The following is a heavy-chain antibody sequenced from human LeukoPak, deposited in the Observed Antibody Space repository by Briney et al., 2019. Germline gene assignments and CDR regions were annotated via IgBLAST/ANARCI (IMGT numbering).Heavy chain of an antibody. J-gene: IGHJ6*02. V-gene: IGHV3-7*01. D-gene: IGHD3-10*01. CDR3: ARALITSSYYYGMDV. Sequence: GGSLRLSCAASGFTFSSYAMSWVRQAPGKGLEWVANIKEDGSEKYYVDSVKGRFTISRDNAKNSLYLQMDSLRAEDTAVYYCARALITSSYYYGMDVWGQGTTVTVSS. CDR1: GFTFSSYA. CDR2: IKEDGSEK.